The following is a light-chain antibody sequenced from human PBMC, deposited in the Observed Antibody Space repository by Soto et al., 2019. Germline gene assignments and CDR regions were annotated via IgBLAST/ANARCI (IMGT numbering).Light chain of an antibody. Sequence: QAVVTQEPSVTVSPGGTVTLTCASSTGEVTSGNYPNWFQQKPGQAPRSLIYSTSSKHSWTPARFSGSLLGGKAALTLSGVQPEDEAEYYCLLKYDGGHLYVFGTGTKVTVL. CDR1: TGEVTSGNY. CDR3: LLKYDGGHLYV. V-gene: IGLV7-43*01. CDR2: STS. J-gene: IGLJ1*01.